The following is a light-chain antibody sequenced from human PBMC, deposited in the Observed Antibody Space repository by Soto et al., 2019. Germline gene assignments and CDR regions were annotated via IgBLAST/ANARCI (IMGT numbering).Light chain of an antibody. V-gene: IGKV3-15*01. J-gene: IGKJ4*01. CDR2: GAS. CDR3: QQYNNWPPVT. CDR1: QSVSSN. Sequence: EIVMTQSPATLSVSPGERATLSCRASQSVSSNLAGYQQKPGQAPRLLIYGASTRATGITARFSGSGSGTEFTLAISSLQSEDFAVYYCQQYNNWPPVTFGGGTKVEIK.